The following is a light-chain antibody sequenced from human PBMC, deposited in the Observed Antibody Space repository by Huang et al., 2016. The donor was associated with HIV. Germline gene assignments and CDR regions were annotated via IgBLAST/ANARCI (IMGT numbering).Light chain of an antibody. J-gene: IGKJ4*01. CDR3: QQYNNWPLT. V-gene: IGKV3-15*01. Sequence: EIVMTQSPATLSVSPGERATLSCRASQSLSTNLAWYQQKSGQVPRLLIYGASTRATGIPARCSGSGSGTEFTLTISSLESEDFAVYYCQQYNNWPLTFGGGTKVEIK. CDR1: QSLSTN. CDR2: GAS.